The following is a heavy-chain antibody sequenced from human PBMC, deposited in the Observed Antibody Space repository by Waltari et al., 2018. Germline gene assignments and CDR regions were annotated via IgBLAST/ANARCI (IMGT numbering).Heavy chain of an antibody. Sequence: EVQLVESGGGLVKPGGSLRLSCAASGFTFSTAWLNWFRQAPGKGLEWVGRIKSKTDGGTTDYAAPVKGRFTISRDDSKNTLYLQMNSLKTEDTAVYYCTTSNYGGNLDFDYWGQGTLVTVSS. V-gene: IGHV3-15*07. J-gene: IGHJ4*02. D-gene: IGHD4-17*01. CDR2: IKSKTDGGTT. CDR3: TTSNYGGNLDFDY. CDR1: GFTFSTAW.